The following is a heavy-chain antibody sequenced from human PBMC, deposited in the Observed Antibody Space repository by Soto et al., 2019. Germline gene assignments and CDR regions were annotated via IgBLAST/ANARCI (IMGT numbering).Heavy chain of an antibody. CDR1: GFTFSDHY. Sequence: GGSLRLSCAASGFTFSDHYMDWVRQAPGKGLEWVGRTRNKANSYTTEYAASVKGRFTISRDDSKNSLYLQMNSLKTEDTAVYYCARARGYCSGGSCTSGSYYYYYYGMDVWGQGTTVTVSS. CDR2: TRNKANSYTT. V-gene: IGHV3-72*01. J-gene: IGHJ6*02. CDR3: ARARGYCSGGSCTSGSYYYYYYGMDV. D-gene: IGHD2-15*01.